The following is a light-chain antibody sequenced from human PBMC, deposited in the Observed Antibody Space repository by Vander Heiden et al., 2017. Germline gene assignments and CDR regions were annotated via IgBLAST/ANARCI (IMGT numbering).Light chain of an antibody. V-gene: IGKV4-1*01. CDR1: QSVVVASNNRNY. CDR2: CAA. J-gene: IGKJ1*01. CDR3: HQYYTTPRT. Sequence: DIVMTQYSDSLALSLCERAVFNCKSSQSVVVASNNRNYLAWYQQRAGQPPKLLISCAAARESGVPDRFSGSGSGTDFTLTISSLQAEDVGVYYCHQYYTTPRTFGQGTRVEIK.